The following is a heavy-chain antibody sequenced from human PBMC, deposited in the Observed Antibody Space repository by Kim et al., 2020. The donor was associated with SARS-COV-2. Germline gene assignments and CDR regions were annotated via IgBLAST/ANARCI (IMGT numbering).Heavy chain of an antibody. Sequence: ASVKVSCKASGYTFTSYGISWVRQAPGQGLEWMGWISAYNGNTNYAQKLQGRVTMTTDTSTSTAYMELRSLRSDDTAVYYCARSTRERYDSSGYDTDYYYYYGMDVWGQGTTVTVSS. CDR3: ARSTRERYDSSGYDTDYYYYYGMDV. D-gene: IGHD3-22*01. CDR1: GYTFTSYG. J-gene: IGHJ6*02. V-gene: IGHV1-18*01. CDR2: ISAYNGNT.